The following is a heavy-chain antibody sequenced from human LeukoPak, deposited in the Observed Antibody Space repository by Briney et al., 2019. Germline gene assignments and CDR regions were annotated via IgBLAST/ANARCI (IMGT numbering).Heavy chain of an antibody. CDR3: ARHRAYSSSSPFDY. D-gene: IGHD6-6*01. J-gene: IGHJ4*02. CDR2: IYYTGST. CDR1: GGSIKSYY. V-gene: IGHV4-59*08. Sequence: SETLSLTCTVSGGSIKSYYWHWIRQPPGKGLEWIGYIYYTGSTNYNPSLKSRVTMFVDMSKNQFSLRLSSVTAADTAVYYCARHRAYSSSSPFDYWGQGTLVTVSS.